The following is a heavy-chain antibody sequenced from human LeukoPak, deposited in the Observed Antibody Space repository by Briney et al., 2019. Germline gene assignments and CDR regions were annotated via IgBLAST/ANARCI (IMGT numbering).Heavy chain of an antibody. J-gene: IGHJ4*02. CDR3: ARAMTTVRYFDY. D-gene: IGHD3-10*01. Sequence: TGESLKISCEGSGYSFTSYWIGWVRQMPGKGLEWMGIIYPGDSATRYSPSFQGQVTISADKSISTAYLQWSRLKTSGTAMYYCARAMTTVRYFDYWGQGTLVTVSS. V-gene: IGHV5-51*01. CDR1: GYSFTSYW. CDR2: IYPGDSAT.